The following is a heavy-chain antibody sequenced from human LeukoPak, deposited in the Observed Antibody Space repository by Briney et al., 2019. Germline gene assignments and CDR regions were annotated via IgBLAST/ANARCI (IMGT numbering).Heavy chain of an antibody. Sequence: PGGSLRLSCAASGFTFSSYIMNWVRQAPGKGLEWVSSISRSSSYIYYADSVKGRFTISRDNAKNSLYLQMNSLRAEDTAVYYCARGDYDYVWGSYRYNYFDYWGQGTLVTVSS. V-gene: IGHV3-21*01. J-gene: IGHJ4*02. CDR3: ARGDYDYVWGSYRYNYFDY. CDR1: GFTFSSYI. D-gene: IGHD3-16*02. CDR2: ISRSSSYI.